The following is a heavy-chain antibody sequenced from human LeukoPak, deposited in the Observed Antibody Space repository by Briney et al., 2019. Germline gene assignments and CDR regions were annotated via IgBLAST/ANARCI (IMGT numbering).Heavy chain of an antibody. CDR2: ISYSGNT. J-gene: IGHJ3*02. CDR1: GGSIISSDYH. D-gene: IGHD2-15*01. CDR3: ARHCCSGPAKRVFDI. V-gene: IGHV4-39*01. Sequence: SETLSLTCTVSGGSIISSDYHWGWVRQPPGKGLEWIGAISYSGNTDYNPSLRSRVTISVDTSNNQFSLRLGSVTAADTAVFHCARHCCSGPAKRVFDIWGQGTMVTVSS.